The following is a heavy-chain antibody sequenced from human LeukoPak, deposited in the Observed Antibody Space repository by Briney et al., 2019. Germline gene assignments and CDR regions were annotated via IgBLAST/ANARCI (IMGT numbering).Heavy chain of an antibody. Sequence: GASVKVSCKASGYTFTGYYMHWVRQAPGQGLEWMGWINPNSGGTNYAQKLQGRVTMTTDTSTGTAYMELRSLRSDDTAVYYCARDNYDILTGSSPTDYWGQGTLVTVSS. D-gene: IGHD3-9*01. CDR3: ARDNYDILTGSSPTDY. CDR1: GYTFTGYY. V-gene: IGHV1-2*02. CDR2: INPNSGGT. J-gene: IGHJ4*02.